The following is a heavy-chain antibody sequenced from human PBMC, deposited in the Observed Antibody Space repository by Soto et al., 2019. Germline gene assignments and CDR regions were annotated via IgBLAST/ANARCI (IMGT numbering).Heavy chain of an antibody. CDR1: GFTFSNSI. CDR2: ISGSSDFL. CDR3: APRTWYAFDI. D-gene: IGHD6-13*01. J-gene: IGHJ3*02. V-gene: IGHV3-21*01. Sequence: EVQLVESGGGLVKPGGSLRLSCAASGFTFSNSIINWVRQAPGQGLEWVSSISGSSDFLYYADSVKGRFTISRDTATNSLYLKMNTLRAEDTAVYYCAPRTWYAFDIWGQGTMVTVSS.